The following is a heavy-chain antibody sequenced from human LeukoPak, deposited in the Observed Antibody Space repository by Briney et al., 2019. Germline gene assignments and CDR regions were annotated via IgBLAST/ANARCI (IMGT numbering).Heavy chain of an antibody. D-gene: IGHD5-18*01. V-gene: IGHV3-7*01. CDR1: GFSFSSYS. CDR2: MKEDGSDI. J-gene: IGHJ4*02. Sequence: GGSLRLSCAASGFSFSSYSMSWVRQAPGKGLEWVAKMKEDGSDIYYVDSVKGRFSISRDNAKNSLFLQMNSLRAEDTALYYCARGAYRYLYWGQGTLVTVSS. CDR3: ARGAYRYLY.